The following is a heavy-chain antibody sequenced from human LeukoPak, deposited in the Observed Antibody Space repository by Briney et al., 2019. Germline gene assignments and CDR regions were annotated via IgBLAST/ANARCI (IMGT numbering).Heavy chain of an antibody. Sequence: PSETLSLTCTVSGGSISSYYWSWIRQPAGKGLEWIGRFYTSGSTNYNPSLKSRVTMSVDTSKNQFSLKLSSVTAADTAVYYCARGPTALEWLLLGSFDYWGQGTLVTVSS. D-gene: IGHD3-3*01. CDR2: FYTSGST. J-gene: IGHJ4*02. CDR3: ARGPTALEWLLLGSFDY. V-gene: IGHV4-4*07. CDR1: GGSISSYY.